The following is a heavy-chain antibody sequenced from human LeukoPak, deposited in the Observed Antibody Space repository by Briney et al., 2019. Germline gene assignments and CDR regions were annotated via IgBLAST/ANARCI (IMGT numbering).Heavy chain of an antibody. Sequence: GGSLRLSCAASGFNFSTYSMNWVRQAPGKGLEWLSSISSRSSYIYSADSVKGRFTISRDNAKNSLYLQMNSLRAEDTAVYYCARVLGGYYDSGAYYPPGFFDYWGQGTLVTVSS. V-gene: IGHV3-21*01. D-gene: IGHD3-22*01. CDR1: GFNFSTYS. CDR3: ARVLGGYYDSGAYYPPGFFDY. CDR2: ISSRSSYI. J-gene: IGHJ4*02.